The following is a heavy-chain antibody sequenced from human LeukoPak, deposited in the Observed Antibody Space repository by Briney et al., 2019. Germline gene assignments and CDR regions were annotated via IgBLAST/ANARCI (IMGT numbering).Heavy chain of an antibody. Sequence: SETLSLTCTVSGGAISSDNYYWGWIRQPPGKGLEWIGSINYSGTTYYNPSLKSRVSISVDTSRTQFSLRLSPVTAADTAVYYCARLSDYWGQGTLVTVSS. CDR3: ARLSDY. CDR2: INYSGTT. J-gene: IGHJ4*02. V-gene: IGHV4-39*01. CDR1: GGAISSDNYY.